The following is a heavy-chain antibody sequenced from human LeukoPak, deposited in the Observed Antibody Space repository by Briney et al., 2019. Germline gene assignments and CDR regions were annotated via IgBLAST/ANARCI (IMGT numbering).Heavy chain of an antibody. D-gene: IGHD4-17*01. V-gene: IGHV3-23*01. CDR1: GFTFSIYA. Sequence: SGGSLRLSCAASGFTFSIYAMNLVRQAPGKGLEWVSAIIGSGRSTFYADSGKGRFTISRDNSKNTLYLQMNSLRAEDTAVYYCAKEMTTPYYWGQGTLVTVSS. J-gene: IGHJ4*02. CDR2: IIGSGRST. CDR3: AKEMTTPYY.